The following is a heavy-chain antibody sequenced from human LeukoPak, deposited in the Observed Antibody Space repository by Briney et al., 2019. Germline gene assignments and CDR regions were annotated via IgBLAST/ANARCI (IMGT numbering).Heavy chain of an antibody. J-gene: IGHJ4*02. CDR1: GYTFTSYD. Sequence: ASVKVSRKASGYTFTSYDINWVRQATGQGLEWMGWMNPNSGNTGYAQKFQGRVTMTRNTSISTAYMELSSLRSEDTAVYYCARVQATKRGRYYYDSSGYWARYWGQGTLVTVSS. V-gene: IGHV1-8*01. D-gene: IGHD3-22*01. CDR3: ARVQATKRGRYYYDSSGYWARY. CDR2: MNPNSGNT.